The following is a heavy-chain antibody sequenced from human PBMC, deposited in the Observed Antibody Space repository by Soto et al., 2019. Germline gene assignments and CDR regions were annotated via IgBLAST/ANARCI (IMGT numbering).Heavy chain of an antibody. D-gene: IGHD1-7*01. CDR1: GFTFSGSA. CDR3: TSPITGTTFAVSR. V-gene: IGHV3-73*01. J-gene: IGHJ4*02. CDR2: IRSKANSYAT. Sequence: GGSLRLSCAASGFTFSGSAMHWVRQASGKGLEWVGRIRSKANSYATAYAASVKGRFTISRDDSKNTAYLQMNSLKTEDTAVYYCTSPITGTTFAVSRWGQGTLVTVSS.